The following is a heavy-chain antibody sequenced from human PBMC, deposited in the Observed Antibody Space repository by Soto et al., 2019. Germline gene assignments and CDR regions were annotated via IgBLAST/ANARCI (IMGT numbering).Heavy chain of an antibody. CDR2: TYYRSKWYN. D-gene: IGHD6-13*01. CDR3: ARVAGYSSSWYSGISFYYMDV. J-gene: IGHJ6*03. CDR1: GDSVSSNSAA. Sequence: QVQLQQSGPGLVKPSQTLSLTCAISGDSVSSNSAAWNWIRQSPSRGLEWLGRTYYRSKWYNDYAVSVKSRITINPDTSKNQFSLQLNSVTPEDTAVYYCARVAGYSSSWYSGISFYYMDVWGKGTTVTVSS. V-gene: IGHV6-1*01.